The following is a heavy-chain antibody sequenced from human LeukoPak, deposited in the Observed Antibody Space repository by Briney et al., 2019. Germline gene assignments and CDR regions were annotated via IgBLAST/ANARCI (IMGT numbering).Heavy chain of an antibody. D-gene: IGHD2-2*02. CDR3: ARDSGDIVVVPAAISNWFDP. CDR2: INPSGGST. V-gene: IGHV1-46*01. J-gene: IGHJ5*02. Sequence: ASVKVSCKASGYTFTSYYMHWVRQAPGQGLEWMGIINPSGGSTSYAQKFQGRVTMTRDTSTSTVYMELSSLRSEDTAVYYCARDSGDIVVVPAAISNWFDPWGQGTLVTVSS. CDR1: GYTFTSYY.